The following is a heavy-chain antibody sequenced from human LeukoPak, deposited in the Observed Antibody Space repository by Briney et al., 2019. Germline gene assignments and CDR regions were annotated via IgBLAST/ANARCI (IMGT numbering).Heavy chain of an antibody. CDR2: IYPGDSDT. V-gene: IGHV5-51*01. D-gene: IGHD1-1*01. CDR3: ATSTEDSFDI. CDR1: GYSFTSYW. J-gene: IGHJ3*02. Sequence: GESLKISCKASGYSFTSYWIGWVRQMPGKGLEWMGIIYPGDSDTRYSPSFQGQVTISADKSISTPYLQWSSLKPSDTAMYYCATSTEDSFDIWGQGTMVTVSS.